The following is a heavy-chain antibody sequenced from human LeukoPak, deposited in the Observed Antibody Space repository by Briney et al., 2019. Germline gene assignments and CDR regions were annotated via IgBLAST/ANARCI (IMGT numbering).Heavy chain of an antibody. CDR2: IYYSGST. V-gene: IGHV4-30-4*01. J-gene: IGHJ4*02. CDR1: GGSISSGDYY. CDR3: ARRVTYCSSTSCYTPYYFDY. D-gene: IGHD2-2*02. Sequence: SETLSLTCTVSGGSISSGDYYWSWIRQPPGKGLEWIGYIYYSGSTYYNPSLKSRVTISVDTSKNQFSLKLSSVTAADTAVYYCARRVTYCSSTSCYTPYYFDYWGQGTLVTVSS.